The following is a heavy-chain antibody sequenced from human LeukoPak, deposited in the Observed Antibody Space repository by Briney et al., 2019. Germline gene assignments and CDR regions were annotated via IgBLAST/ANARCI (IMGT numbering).Heavy chain of an antibody. Sequence: HAGGSLRLSCAASGFTFSSYAMSWVRQAPGKGLEWVSVISGSGTNTYYADSVKGRFTISRDNAKNPLYLQMNSLRAEDTALYYCAKGQLSKDGYNSDLTGWGQGTLVTVSS. J-gene: IGHJ4*02. V-gene: IGHV3-23*01. CDR1: GFTFSSYA. D-gene: IGHD5-24*01. CDR2: ISGSGTNT. CDR3: AKGQLSKDGYNSDLTG.